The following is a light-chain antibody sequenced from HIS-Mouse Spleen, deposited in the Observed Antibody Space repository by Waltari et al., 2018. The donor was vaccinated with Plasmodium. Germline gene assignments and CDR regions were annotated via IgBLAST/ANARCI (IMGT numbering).Light chain of an antibody. V-gene: IGLV4-69*01. CDR1: SGHSSYA. CDR2: LNSEGSH. Sequence: QLVLTQSPSASASLGASVKLTCTLSSGHSSYAIACHQPQPEKGPRYLMTLNSEGSHSKGDGIPDRFSGSSSGAERYLTISSLQSEDEADYYCQTWGTGMGVFGGGTKLTVL. CDR3: QTWGTGMGV. J-gene: IGLJ2*01.